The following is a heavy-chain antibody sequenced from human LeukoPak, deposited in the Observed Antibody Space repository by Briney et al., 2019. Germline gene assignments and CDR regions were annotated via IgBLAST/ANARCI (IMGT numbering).Heavy chain of an antibody. CDR2: MSYDGGDK. Sequence: QAGGSLRLSCAASGFTFSSYAMSWVRQAPGKGLEWVAVMSYDGGDKDYADSVKGRFTISRDNSKNTVYLQMNSLRPEDTAVYYCARDAPPFIVGGTPFDYWGQGTLVTVSS. V-gene: IGHV3-30*01. CDR1: GFTFSSYA. J-gene: IGHJ4*02. CDR3: ARDAPPFIVGGTPFDY. D-gene: IGHD1-26*01.